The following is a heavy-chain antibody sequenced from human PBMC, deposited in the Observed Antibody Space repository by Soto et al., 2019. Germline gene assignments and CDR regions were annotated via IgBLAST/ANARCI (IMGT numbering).Heavy chain of an antibody. Sequence: GGSLRLSCAASGFTFSNYCMHWVRQAPGKGLEWVSRISSDGSNKYYADSVKGRFTISRDNSKNTLYLQMNSLRAEDTAVYYCARSRISTKDYYYYYGMDVWGQGTTVTVSS. V-gene: IGHV3-33*08. CDR2: ISSDGSNK. J-gene: IGHJ6*02. CDR3: ARSRISTKDYYYYYGMDV. CDR1: GFTFSNYC. D-gene: IGHD3-3*02.